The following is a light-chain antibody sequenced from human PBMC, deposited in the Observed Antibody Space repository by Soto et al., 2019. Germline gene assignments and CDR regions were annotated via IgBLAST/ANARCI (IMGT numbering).Light chain of an antibody. CDR1: QSVRSN. CDR2: DAS. J-gene: IGKJ5*01. Sequence: EIVMTQSPATLSVSLGERATLSCRASQSVRSNLAWYQQKPGQAPRLLIYDASTRAPGIPARFSGSGSGTELTLTISSLQSDYFAVYHCQQYNSWPPTFGHGTRLEIK. V-gene: IGKV3-15*01. CDR3: QQYNSWPPT.